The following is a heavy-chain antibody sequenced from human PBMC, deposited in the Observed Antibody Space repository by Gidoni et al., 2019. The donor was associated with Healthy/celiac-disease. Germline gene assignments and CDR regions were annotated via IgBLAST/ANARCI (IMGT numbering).Heavy chain of an antibody. Sequence: QVQLVESGGGLVKPGGSLRLSCAASGFTFSAYYMSWIRKAPGKGLEWVSYISSSSSYTNYADSVKGRFTISRDNAKNSLYLQMNSLRAEDTAVYYCASIWGSPWYYFDYWGQGTLVTVSS. D-gene: IGHD3-16*01. CDR2: ISSSSSYT. J-gene: IGHJ4*02. CDR1: GFTFSAYY. V-gene: IGHV3-11*05. CDR3: ASIWGSPWYYFDY.